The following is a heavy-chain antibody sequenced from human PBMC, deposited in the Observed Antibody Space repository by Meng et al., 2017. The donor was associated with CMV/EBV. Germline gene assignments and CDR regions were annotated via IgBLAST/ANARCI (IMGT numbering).Heavy chain of an antibody. J-gene: IGHJ6*02. D-gene: IGHD6-13*01. CDR2: ISGGGGST. CDR3: AKTTAVDTRSYYYYGMDV. CDR1: GFTFNSYA. Sequence: GESLKISCAASGFTFNSYAMSWVRQAPGKGLEWVSAISGGGGSTYYADSVKGRFTISRDNSKNTLYLQMNSLRAEDTAVYYCAKTTAVDTRSYYYYGMDVWGQGTTVTVSS. V-gene: IGHV3-23*01.